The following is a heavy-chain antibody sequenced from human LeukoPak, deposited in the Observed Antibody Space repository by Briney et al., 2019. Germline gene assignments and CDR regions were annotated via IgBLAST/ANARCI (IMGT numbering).Heavy chain of an antibody. Sequence: GASVTVSCKSSGYTFTSYYMHWVRQAPGQGLEWMGIINTSGGSTSYAQKFQGRVTMTRDTSTSTVYMELSSLRSEDTAVYYCARDQDYVWGSYRLYNWFDPWGQGTLVTVSS. D-gene: IGHD3-16*02. CDR3: ARDQDYVWGSYRLYNWFDP. V-gene: IGHV1-46*01. CDR2: INTSGGST. CDR1: GYTFTSYY. J-gene: IGHJ5*02.